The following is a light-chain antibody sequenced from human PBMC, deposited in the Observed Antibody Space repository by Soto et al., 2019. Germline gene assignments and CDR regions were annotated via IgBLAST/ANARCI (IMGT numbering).Light chain of an antibody. CDR1: RSNIGAGYD. CDR3: QSYDTSLSGSRV. CDR2: ANN. Sequence: QAVVTQPPSVSGAPGQRVTISCTGSRSNIGAGYDVHWYQQLPGTAPKLLIYANNNRPSGVPDRFSGSKSDTSASLAITGLQAEDEADYYCQSYDTSLSGSRVFGGGTKVTVL. V-gene: IGLV1-40*01. J-gene: IGLJ3*02.